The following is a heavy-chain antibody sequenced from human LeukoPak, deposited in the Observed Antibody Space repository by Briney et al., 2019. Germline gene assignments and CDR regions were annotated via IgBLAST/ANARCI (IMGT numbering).Heavy chain of an antibody. Sequence: EASVKVSCRASGGTFSSYAISWVRQAPGQGLEWMGRIIPILGIANYAQKFQGRVTITADKSTSTAYMELSSLRSEDTAVYYCARDGNSGSYDFDYWGQGTLVTVSS. CDR3: ARDGNSGSYDFDY. CDR1: GGTFSSYA. CDR2: IIPILGIA. V-gene: IGHV1-69*04. D-gene: IGHD1-26*01. J-gene: IGHJ4*02.